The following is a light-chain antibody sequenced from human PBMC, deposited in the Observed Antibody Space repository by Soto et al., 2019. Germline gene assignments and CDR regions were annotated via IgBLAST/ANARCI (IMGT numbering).Light chain of an antibody. CDR3: CSYAGRGVL. CDR2: EDT. V-gene: IGLV2-23*01. J-gene: IGLJ2*01. CDR1: SNDVGTYNL. Sequence: QSALTQPASVSGSPGQSITISCTRTSNDVGTYNLVSWYQQHPGKTPKLMIYEDTKRPSGVSNRFSGSKSGNTASLTISGLQGEDEADYYCCSYAGRGVLFGGGTKLTVL.